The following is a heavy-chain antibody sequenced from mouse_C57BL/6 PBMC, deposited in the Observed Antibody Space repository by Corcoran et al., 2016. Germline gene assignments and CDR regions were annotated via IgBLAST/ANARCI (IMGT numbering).Heavy chain of an antibody. D-gene: IGHD1-1*01. CDR3: ARERYYYGSKGFAY. CDR2: INPYNGGT. Sequence: EVQLQQSGPVLVKPGASVKMSCKASGYTFTDYYMNWVKQSHGKSLEWIGVINPYNGGTSYNQKFKGKATLTVDKSSSTAYMELNSLTSEDSAVYYCARERYYYGSKGFAYWGQGTLVTVSA. J-gene: IGHJ3*01. CDR1: GYTFTDYY. V-gene: IGHV1-19*01.